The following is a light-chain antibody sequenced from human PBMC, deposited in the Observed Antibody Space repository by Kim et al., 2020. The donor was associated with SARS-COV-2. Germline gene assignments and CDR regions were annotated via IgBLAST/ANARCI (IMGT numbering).Light chain of an antibody. CDR2: DAS. CDR1: QSVSSF. V-gene: IGKV3-11*01. J-gene: IGKJ1*01. CDR3: QQRSNWPQWT. Sequence: EIVLTQSPATLSLSPGERATLSCRASQSVSSFLAWYQQKPGQAPRLLIYDASNRATGIPARFSGSGSGTDFTLTISSLEPEDFAVYYCQQRSNWPQWTFGQGTTVDIK.